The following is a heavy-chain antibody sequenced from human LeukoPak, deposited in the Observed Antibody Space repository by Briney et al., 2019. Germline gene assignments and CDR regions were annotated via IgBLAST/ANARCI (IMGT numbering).Heavy chain of an antibody. CDR2: ISYDGSNK. CDR1: GFTFSSYA. D-gene: IGHD6-19*01. J-gene: IGHJ6*02. V-gene: IGHV3-30-3*01. Sequence: GGSLRLSCAASGFTFSSYAVHWVRQAPGKGLEWVAVISYDGSNKYYADSVKGRFTISRDNSKNTLYLQMNSLRAGDTAVYYCASGSSGWFFYYYGMDVWGQGTTVTVSS. CDR3: ASGSSGWFFYYYGMDV.